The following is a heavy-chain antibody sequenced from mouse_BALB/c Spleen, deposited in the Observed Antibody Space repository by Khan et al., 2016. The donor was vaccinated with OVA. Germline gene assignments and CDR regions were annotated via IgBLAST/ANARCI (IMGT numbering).Heavy chain of an antibody. CDR1: GFTFSDYG. Sequence: EVELVESGGGLVQPGGSRKLSCAASGFTFSDYGMAWVRQAPGKGPEWVAFISSLAYSIYYADTVTGRFTISRENAKHTLYLEMSSLRSEDTAMYFCVRWAMDYWGQGTSVTVSS. J-gene: IGHJ4*01. CDR3: VRWAMDY. CDR2: ISSLAYSI. V-gene: IGHV5-15*02.